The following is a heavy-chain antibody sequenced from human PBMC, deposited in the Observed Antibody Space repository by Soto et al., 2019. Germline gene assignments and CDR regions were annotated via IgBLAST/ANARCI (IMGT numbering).Heavy chain of an antibody. CDR3: ATSPSAYCGGECYWFDY. D-gene: IGHD2-21*01. CDR1: GFTFDDYT. J-gene: IGHJ4*02. CDR2: ISWDGGST. Sequence: EVQLVESGGVVVQPGGSLRLSCAASGFTFDDYTMHWVRQAPGKGLEWVSLISWDGGSTYYADSVKGRFTISRDNSKNSLYLQMNSLRTENTALYYCATSPSAYCGGECYWFDYRGQGTLVTVSS. V-gene: IGHV3-43*01.